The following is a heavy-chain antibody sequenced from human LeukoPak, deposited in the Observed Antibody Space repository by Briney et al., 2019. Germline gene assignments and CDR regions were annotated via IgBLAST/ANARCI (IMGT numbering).Heavy chain of an antibody. CDR3: AGIVGPRHDAFDI. V-gene: IGHV4-39*07. Sequence: SETLSLTCTVSGDSISRTGYYWVWIRQPPGKGLEWIGSIYYSGTTYQNPSLKSRITISVDTSRNQFSLKLNSVTAADTAVYYCAGIVGPRHDAFDIWGQGTMVTVSS. CDR1: GDSISRTGYY. CDR2: IYYSGTT. D-gene: IGHD1-26*01. J-gene: IGHJ3*02.